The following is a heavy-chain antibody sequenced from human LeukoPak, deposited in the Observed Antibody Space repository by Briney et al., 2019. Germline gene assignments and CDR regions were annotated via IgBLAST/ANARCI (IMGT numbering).Heavy chain of an antibody. V-gene: IGHV4-30-4*01. Sequence: SVTLSLTCTVSGGSISSGDYYWSWIRQPPGKGLEWIGYIYYSGSTYYNPSLKSRVTISVDTSENQFSLRLSSVTAADTAVYYCARTSRTGEPEYFQHWGQGTLVTVSS. J-gene: IGHJ1*01. CDR2: IYYSGST. CDR3: ARTSRTGEPEYFQH. CDR1: GGSISSGDYY. D-gene: IGHD2-8*02.